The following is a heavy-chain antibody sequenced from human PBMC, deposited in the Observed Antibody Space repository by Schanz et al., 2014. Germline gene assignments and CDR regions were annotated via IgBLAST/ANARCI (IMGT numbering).Heavy chain of an antibody. D-gene: IGHD2-8*01. CDR2: IYGGGIT. V-gene: IGHV3-66*01. CDR1: GFTVSSNY. J-gene: IGHJ4*02. CDR3: ASLYDREYFDY. Sequence: VHLVESGGGLVKPGGSLRLSCAASGFTVSSNYMSWVRQAPGKGLEWVSVIYGGGITYYADSVKGRFTISRDSSRNTLYLQMNSLRAEDTAVYYCASLYDREYFDYWGQGTLVTVSS.